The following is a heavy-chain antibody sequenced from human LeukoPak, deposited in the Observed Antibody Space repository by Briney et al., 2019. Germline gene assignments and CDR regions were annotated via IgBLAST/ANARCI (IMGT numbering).Heavy chain of an antibody. V-gene: IGHV3-48*03. Sequence: PGGSLRLSCAASGFTFSSYEMNWVRQAPGKGLEWVSYISSSGSTIYYADSVKGRFTISRDNAKNSLYLQMNSLRAEDTAVYYCASQCPSWWEARKGEPGPYYFDYWGQGTLVTVSS. CDR1: GFTFSSYE. J-gene: IGHJ4*02. CDR2: ISSSGSTI. CDR3: ASQCPSWWEARKGEPGPYYFDY. D-gene: IGHD1-14*01.